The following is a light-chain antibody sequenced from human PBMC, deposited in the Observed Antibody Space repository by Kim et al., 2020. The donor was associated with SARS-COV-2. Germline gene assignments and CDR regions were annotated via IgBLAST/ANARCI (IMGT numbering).Light chain of an antibody. V-gene: IGKV1-5*03. CDR1: QGIDNW. CDR3: QHYSRFPYT. J-gene: IGKJ2*01. Sequence: DIQMTQSPSTLSASVGDRVTITCRASQGIDNWLAWYQQKPGRAPNLLIYLASTLESGVPSRFSGSGSGTEFTLTITSLQPDDFATYYCQHYSRFPYTFGQGTKLEIK. CDR2: LAS.